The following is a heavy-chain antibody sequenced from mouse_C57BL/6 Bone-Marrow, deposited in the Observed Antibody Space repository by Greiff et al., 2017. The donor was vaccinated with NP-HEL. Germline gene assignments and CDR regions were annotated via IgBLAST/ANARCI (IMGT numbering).Heavy chain of an antibody. CDR2: INYDGSST. D-gene: IGHD1-1*01. CDR3: ARNGLNYYAMDY. Sequence: EVKLMESEGGLVQPGSSMKLSCTASGFTFSDYYMAWVRQVPEKGLEWVANINYDGSSTYYLDSLKSRFIISRDNAKNILYLQMSSLKSEDTATYYCARNGLNYYAMDYWGQGTSVTVSS. CDR1: GFTFSDYY. V-gene: IGHV5-16*01. J-gene: IGHJ4*01.